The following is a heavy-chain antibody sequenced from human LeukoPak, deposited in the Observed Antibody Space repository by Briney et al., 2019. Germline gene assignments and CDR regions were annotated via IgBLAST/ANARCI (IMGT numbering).Heavy chain of an antibody. Sequence: GRSLRLSCAASGFTFSSYGMHWVRQAPGKGLEWVAVISYDGSNKYYADSVKGRFTISRDNSKNTLYLQMNSLRAEDTAVYYCAKGPVGATPRDFDYWGQGTLVTVSS. CDR3: AKGPVGATPRDFDY. CDR2: ISYDGSNK. J-gene: IGHJ4*02. V-gene: IGHV3-30*18. D-gene: IGHD1-26*01. CDR1: GFTFSSYG.